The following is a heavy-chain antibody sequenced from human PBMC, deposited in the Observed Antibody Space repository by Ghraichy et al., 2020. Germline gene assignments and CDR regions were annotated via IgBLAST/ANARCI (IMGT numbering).Heavy chain of an antibody. CDR2: INHSGST. Sequence: SETLSLTCAVYGGSFSGYYWSWIRQPPGKGLEWIGEINHSGSTNYNPSLKSRVTISVDTSKNQFSLKLSSVTAADTAVYYCARFARWGHFDYWGQGTLVTVSS. V-gene: IGHV4-34*01. CDR3: ARFARWGHFDY. D-gene: IGHD3-16*01. J-gene: IGHJ4*02. CDR1: GGSFSGYY.